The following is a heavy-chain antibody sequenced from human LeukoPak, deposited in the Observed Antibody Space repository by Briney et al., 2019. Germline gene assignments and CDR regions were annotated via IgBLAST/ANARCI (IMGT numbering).Heavy chain of an antibody. D-gene: IGHD6-19*01. CDR2: TYYRSKWYN. CDR3: AGGHSSGWPALGY. V-gene: IGHV6-1*01. Sequence: SQTLSLTCAISGDSVSSNSAAWNWIRQSPSRGLEWLGRTYYRSKWYNDYAVSVKSRITINPDTSKNQFSLKLSSVTAADTAVYYCAGGHSSGWPALGYWGQGTLVTVSS. J-gene: IGHJ4*02. CDR1: GDSVSSNSAA.